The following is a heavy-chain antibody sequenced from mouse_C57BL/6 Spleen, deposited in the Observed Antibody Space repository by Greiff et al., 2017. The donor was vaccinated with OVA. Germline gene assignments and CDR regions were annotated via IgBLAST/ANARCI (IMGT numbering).Heavy chain of an antibody. J-gene: IGHJ2*01. CDR2: IYPGSGNT. CDR3: ASNDYDV. V-gene: IGHV1-66*01. Sequence: LEESGPELVKPGASVKISCKASGYSFTSYYIHWVKQRPGQGLEWIGWIYPGSGNTKYNEKFKGKATLTADTSSSTAYMQLSSLTSEDSAVYYCASNDYDVWGQGTTLTVSS. D-gene: IGHD2-4*01. CDR1: GYSFTSYY.